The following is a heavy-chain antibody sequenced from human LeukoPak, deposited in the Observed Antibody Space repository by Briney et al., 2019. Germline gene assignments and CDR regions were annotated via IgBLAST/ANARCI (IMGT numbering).Heavy chain of an antibody. CDR1: GFTFGDYS. J-gene: IGHJ4*02. CDR2: IRNKASGGTT. Sequence: GGSLRLSCTASGFTFGDYSMTWFRQAPGKGLEWVSFIRNKASGGTTEHAASVRGRFTTSRDDSKSIAYLQMNSLKAEDTALYYCTRDRIMTDFWGQGTLVTVSS. CDR3: TRDRIMTDF. D-gene: IGHD2-15*01. V-gene: IGHV3-49*03.